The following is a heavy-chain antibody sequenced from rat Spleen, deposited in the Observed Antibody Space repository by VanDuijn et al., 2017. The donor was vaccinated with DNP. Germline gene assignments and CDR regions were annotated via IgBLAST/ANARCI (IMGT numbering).Heavy chain of an antibody. CDR1: GFTFSNYG. V-gene: IGHV5S14*01. J-gene: IGHJ2*01. Sequence: EVQLVESGGGLVQPGRSLKLSCAASGFTFSNYGMAWVRQTPTKGLEWVASIGTGGGDTYYRDSVRGRFTISRDNAENTHYVQMDSLRSEDTATYYCARGSSGGFDYWGQGVMVTVSS. CDR3: ARGSSGGFDY. CDR2: IGTGGGDT. D-gene: IGHD1-4*01.